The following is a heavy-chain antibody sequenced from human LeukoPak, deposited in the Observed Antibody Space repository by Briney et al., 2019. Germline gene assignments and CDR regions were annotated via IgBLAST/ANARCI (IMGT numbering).Heavy chain of an antibody. D-gene: IGHD4-17*01. CDR3: ARVGEYGDYVGDDAFDI. V-gene: IGHV1-69*05. CDR1: GGTFSSYA. J-gene: IGHJ3*02. Sequence: SVKVSCKASGGTFSSYAISWVRQAPGQGLEWMARIIPIFGTANYAQKFQGRVTITTDESTSTAYMELSSLRSEDTAVYYCARVGEYGDYVGDDAFDIWGQGTMVTVSS. CDR2: IIPIFGTA.